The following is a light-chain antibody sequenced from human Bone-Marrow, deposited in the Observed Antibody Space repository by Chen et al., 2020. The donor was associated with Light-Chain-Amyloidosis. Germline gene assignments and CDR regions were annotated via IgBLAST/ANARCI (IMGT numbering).Light chain of an antibody. Sequence: DIVLTQCPLSPPVTDGEPASISCRSSQSLLHSSGYNSLDWYLQKPGQSPQLLIYLSSTRASGVPDRFSGSGSGTDFTLKISRVEAEDVGVYYCMQALQIPHTFGQGTKLEIK. V-gene: IGKV2-28*01. CDR1: QSLLHSSGYNS. CDR2: LSS. CDR3: MQALQIPHT. J-gene: IGKJ2*01.